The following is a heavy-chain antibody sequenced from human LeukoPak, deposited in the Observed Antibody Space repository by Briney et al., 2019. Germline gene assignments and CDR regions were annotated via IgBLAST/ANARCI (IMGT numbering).Heavy chain of an antibody. Sequence: PSETLSLTCSVSGGSINGYYWSWIRQPPGKGLEWIAYVRDNGENNYNPSLKSRVAISVDTANNQISLRLNFVTAADTAIYYCARQPINTAAFDIWGLGQWSPSLQ. J-gene: IGHJ3*02. V-gene: IGHV4-59*08. D-gene: IGHD5-18*01. CDR1: GGSINGYY. CDR3: ARQPINTAAFDI. CDR2: VRDNGEN.